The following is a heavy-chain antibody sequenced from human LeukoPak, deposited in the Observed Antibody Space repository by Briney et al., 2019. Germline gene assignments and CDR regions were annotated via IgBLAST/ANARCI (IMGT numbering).Heavy chain of an antibody. CDR3: AKEILAGYYLDS. V-gene: IGHV3-30-3*01. CDR1: GFTFSSYA. Sequence: GGSLRLSCAASGFTFSSYAMHWVRQAPGKGLEWVAVISYDGSNKYYADSVKGRFTISRDNSNNTLYLQMNSLRAEDTAVYYCAKEILAGYYLDSWGQGTLITVSS. J-gene: IGHJ4*02. CDR2: ISYDGSNK. D-gene: IGHD3-9*01.